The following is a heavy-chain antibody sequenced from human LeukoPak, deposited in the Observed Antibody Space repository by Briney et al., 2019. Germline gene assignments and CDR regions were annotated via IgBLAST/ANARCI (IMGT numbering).Heavy chain of an antibody. Sequence: PGGSLRLSCAASGFTVSSNYMSWVRQAPGKGLEWGSVIYSGGSTYYADSVKGRFTISRDNSKNTLYLQMNSLRAEDTAVYYCARDPYDFWSGTPQGYFDYWGQGTLVTVSS. CDR1: GFTVSSNY. J-gene: IGHJ4*02. CDR2: IYSGGST. D-gene: IGHD3-3*01. V-gene: IGHV3-53*01. CDR3: ARDPYDFWSGTPQGYFDY.